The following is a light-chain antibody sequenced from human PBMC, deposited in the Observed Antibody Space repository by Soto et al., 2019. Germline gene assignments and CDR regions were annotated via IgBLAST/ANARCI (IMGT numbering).Light chain of an antibody. Sequence: EIVMTQSPATLSVSPGERATLSCRASQSVSSNLAWYQQTPGQAPRLLIYGASTRATSVPARFSGSGSGTEFTLTISSLQSEDFAVYYCQQYNNWPRTFGLGTKVEIK. CDR1: QSVSSN. J-gene: IGKJ1*01. V-gene: IGKV3-15*01. CDR2: GAS. CDR3: QQYNNWPRT.